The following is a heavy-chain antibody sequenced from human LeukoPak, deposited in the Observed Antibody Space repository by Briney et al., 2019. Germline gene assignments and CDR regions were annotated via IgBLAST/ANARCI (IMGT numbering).Heavy chain of an antibody. Sequence: ASVKVSCKASGYTFTSYGISWVRQAPGQGLEWMGWISAYNGNTNYAQKLQGRVTMTTDTSTSTAYMELRSLRSDDTAVYYCARAWGQVPAARYSGYDRYSYGLPYGMDVWGQGTTVTVSS. V-gene: IGHV1-18*01. CDR2: ISAYNGNT. CDR1: GYTFTSYG. CDR3: ARAWGQVPAARYSGYDRYSYGLPYGMDV. J-gene: IGHJ6*02. D-gene: IGHD5-12*01.